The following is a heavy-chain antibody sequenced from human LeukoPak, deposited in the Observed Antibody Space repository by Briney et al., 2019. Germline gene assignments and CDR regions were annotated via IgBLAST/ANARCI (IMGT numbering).Heavy chain of an antibody. J-gene: IGHJ4*02. CDR3: ARVKRGEMATIYFDY. V-gene: IGHV3-74*01. CDR2: INTDGSTT. Sequence: PGGSLRLSCAASGFTFSRYWMHWVRQSPGKGLVWVSRINTDGSTTTYADSVKGGFTSSRDNAKNTLYRQMGSLRAEDMAVYYCARVKRGEMATIYFDYWGQGALVTVSS. D-gene: IGHD5-24*01. CDR1: GFTFSRYW.